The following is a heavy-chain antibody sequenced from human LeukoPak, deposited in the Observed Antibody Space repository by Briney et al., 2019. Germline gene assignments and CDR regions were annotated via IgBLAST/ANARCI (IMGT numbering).Heavy chain of an antibody. CDR3: ARGAPPSGSYYYYGMDV. D-gene: IGHD3-10*01. V-gene: IGHV1-18*01. CDR1: GYTFTSYG. CDR2: ISAYNGNT. Sequence: ASVKVSCKASGYTFTSYGISWVRQAPGQGLEWMGWISAYNGNTNYAQKLQGRGTMTTDTSTSTAYMELRSLRSDDPAVYYCARGAPPSGSYYYYGMDVWGQGTTVTVSS. J-gene: IGHJ6*02.